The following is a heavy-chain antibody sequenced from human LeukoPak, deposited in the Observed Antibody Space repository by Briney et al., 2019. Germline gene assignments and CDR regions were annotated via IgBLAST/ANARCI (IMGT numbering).Heavy chain of an antibody. Sequence: GGSLRLSCAASGFTFSSYSMNWVRQAPGKGLEWVSSISSSSSYIYYADSVKGRFTISRDNAKNSLYLQMNSLRAEDTAVYYCAKQGYYYDSSGYRDAFDIWGQGTMVTVSS. CDR2: ISSSSSYI. CDR3: AKQGYYYDSSGYRDAFDI. CDR1: GFTFSSYS. V-gene: IGHV3-21*04. D-gene: IGHD3-22*01. J-gene: IGHJ3*02.